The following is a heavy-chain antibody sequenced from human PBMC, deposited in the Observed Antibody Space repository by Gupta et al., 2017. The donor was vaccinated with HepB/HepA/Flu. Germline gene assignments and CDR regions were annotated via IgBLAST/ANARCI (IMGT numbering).Heavy chain of an antibody. Sequence: EVQLVESGGGVVQPGGSLRLSCSASGFTFDDYAMHWVRQAPGKGLEWVSLISGDGGSTYYADSVKGRFTISRDNSKNSLYLQMNSLRTEDTALYYCAKDSFSPDFWSGYSGYYYYGMDVWGQGTTVTVSS. D-gene: IGHD3-3*01. V-gene: IGHV3-43*02. CDR2: ISGDGGST. CDR3: AKDSFSPDFWSGYSGYYYYGMDV. CDR1: GFTFDDYA. J-gene: IGHJ6*02.